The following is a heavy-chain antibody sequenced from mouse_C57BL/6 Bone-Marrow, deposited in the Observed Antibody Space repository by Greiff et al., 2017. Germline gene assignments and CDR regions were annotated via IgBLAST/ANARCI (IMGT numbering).Heavy chain of an antibody. J-gene: IGHJ3*01. CDR1: GFTFSDYG. CDR2: ISSGSSTI. CDR3: ARWSPFAY. V-gene: IGHV5-17*01. Sequence: EVKVEESGGGLVKPGGSLKLSCAASGFTFSDYGMHWVRQAPEKGLEWVAYISSGSSTIYYADTVKGRFTISRDNAKNTLFLQMTSLRSEDTAMYYCARWSPFAYWGRGTLVTVSA. D-gene: IGHD1-1*02.